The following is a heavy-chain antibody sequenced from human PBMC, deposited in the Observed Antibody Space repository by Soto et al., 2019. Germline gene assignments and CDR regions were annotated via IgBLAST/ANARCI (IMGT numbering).Heavy chain of an antibody. Sequence: QVQLQESGPGLVKPSRTLSLTCAVSGGSVSSSNWWRWVRQSPGKGLEWMGEIYHSGSAHYNPALKSRATISLAKSKKQFSLRLTSVTAADTAVYYCARVPGVVVSADAAFDIWGPGTRVIVSS. J-gene: IGHJ3*02. CDR1: GGSVSSSNW. CDR2: IYHSGSA. CDR3: ARVPGVVVSADAAFDI. D-gene: IGHD2-21*02. V-gene: IGHV4-4*02.